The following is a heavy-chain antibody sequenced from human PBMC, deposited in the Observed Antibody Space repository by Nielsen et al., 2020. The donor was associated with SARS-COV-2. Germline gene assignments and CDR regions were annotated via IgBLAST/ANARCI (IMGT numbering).Heavy chain of an antibody. Sequence: WIRQPPGKGLEWVSYISSSSSTIYYADSVKGRFTISRDNAKNSLYLQMNSLRDEDTAVYYCARDSEEGGIVVVVAATLPFDYWGQGTLVTVSS. CDR2: ISSSSSTI. J-gene: IGHJ4*02. D-gene: IGHD2-15*01. CDR3: ARDSEEGGIVVVVAATLPFDY. V-gene: IGHV3-48*02.